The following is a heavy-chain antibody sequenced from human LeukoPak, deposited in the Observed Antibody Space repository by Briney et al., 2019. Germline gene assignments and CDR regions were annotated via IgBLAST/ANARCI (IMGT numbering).Heavy chain of an antibody. Sequence: ASVKVSCKASGHTFTNYDINWVRQAIGQGLEWMGWMNPNSGDRGYAQKFQGRVTMSRNTSITTAYMELSSLTSEDTAVYYCAKGSSGYHKYFDSWGQGTLVTVSS. V-gene: IGHV1-8*01. D-gene: IGHD6-19*01. CDR3: AKGSSGYHKYFDS. CDR1: GHTFTNYD. J-gene: IGHJ4*02. CDR2: MNPNSGDR.